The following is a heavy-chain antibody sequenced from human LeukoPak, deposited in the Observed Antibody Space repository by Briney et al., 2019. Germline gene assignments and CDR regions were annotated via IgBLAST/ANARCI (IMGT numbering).Heavy chain of an antibody. D-gene: IGHD3-9*01. J-gene: IGHJ4*02. CDR1: GFTFSDYY. CDR2: ISSSGSTI. CDR3: ARGYYDILTGYYPFDY. V-gene: IGHV3-11*01. Sequence: GGSLRLSCAASGFTFSDYYMSWIRQAPGKGLEWVSYISSSGSTIYYADSVKGRFTISRDSAKNSLYLQMNSLRAEDTAVYYCARGYYDILTGYYPFDYWGQGTLVTVSS.